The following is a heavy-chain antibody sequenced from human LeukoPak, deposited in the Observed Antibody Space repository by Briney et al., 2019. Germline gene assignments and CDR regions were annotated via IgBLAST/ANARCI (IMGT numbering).Heavy chain of an antibody. V-gene: IGHV3-23*01. Sequence: GGSLRLSCAASGFTFSNYGMSWVRQAPGKGLEWVSAISGSGVTTYYADSVKGRFTISRDNSKHTLYLQMNSLRAEGTAVYYCAKEGVIVGATPPSYWGQGTLVTVSS. CDR3: AKEGVIVGATPPSY. D-gene: IGHD1-26*01. J-gene: IGHJ4*02. CDR2: ISGSGVTT. CDR1: GFTFSNYG.